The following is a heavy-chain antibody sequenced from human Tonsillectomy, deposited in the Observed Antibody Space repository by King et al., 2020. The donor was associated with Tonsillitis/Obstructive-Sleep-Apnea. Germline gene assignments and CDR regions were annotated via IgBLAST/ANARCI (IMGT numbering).Heavy chain of an antibody. CDR2: IRSKAYGGTT. D-gene: IGHD5-24*01. J-gene: IGHJ3*02. CDR1: GFTFGDYA. CDR3: TRVGGMATMWSVDI. Sequence: EVQLVESGGGLVQPGRSLRLSCTASGFTFGDYAMSWVRQAPGKGLEWVGFIRSKAYGGTTEYAASVKGRFTISRDDSKSIAYLQMNSLKTEDTAVYYCTRVGGMATMWSVDIWGQGTMVTVSS. V-gene: IGHV3-49*04.